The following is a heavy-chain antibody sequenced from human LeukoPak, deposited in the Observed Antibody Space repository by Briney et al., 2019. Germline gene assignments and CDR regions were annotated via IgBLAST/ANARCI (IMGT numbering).Heavy chain of an antibody. CDR2: ISGSGGST. Sequence: GGSLRLSCAATGFTFSSYGMSWVRQAPGKGLEWVSRISGSGGSTYYADSVKGRFTISRDNSKNTLYLQMNSLRAEDTAVYYCAASSGMAGISFDYWGQGTLVTVSS. V-gene: IGHV3-23*01. CDR1: GFTFSSYG. J-gene: IGHJ4*02. CDR3: AASSGMAGISFDY. D-gene: IGHD5-24*01.